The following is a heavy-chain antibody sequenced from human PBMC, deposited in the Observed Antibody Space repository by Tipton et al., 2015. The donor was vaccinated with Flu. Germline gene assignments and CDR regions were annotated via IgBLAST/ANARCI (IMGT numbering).Heavy chain of an antibody. CDR3: AREVGSGYNYRTYYGLDV. V-gene: IGHV3-7*01. D-gene: IGHD3-22*01. J-gene: IGHJ6*02. CDR2: IKQDGGEK. CDR1: GFTFRSYW. Sequence: SLRLSCAASGFTFRSYWMTWVRQAPGKGLEWVADIKQDGGEKYYVDSVEGRFTISRDNAKNALHLHMSSLRGEDTAVYYCAREVGSGYNYRTYYGLDVWGQGTAVTVSS.